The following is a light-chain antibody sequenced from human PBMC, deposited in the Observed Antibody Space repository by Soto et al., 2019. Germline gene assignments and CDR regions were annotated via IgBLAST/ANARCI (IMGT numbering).Light chain of an antibody. CDR3: QHYNNWPRT. CDR1: QSVSSN. Sequence: EMGMTRSQAPLLVSPGERATLSCRPSQSVSSNLAWYQQKPGQAPRLLIYGASTRATGIPARFSGSGSGTEFTLTISSLQSEDFAVYYCQHYNNWPRTFGQGTKVEIK. CDR2: GAS. J-gene: IGKJ1*01. V-gene: IGKV3-15*01.